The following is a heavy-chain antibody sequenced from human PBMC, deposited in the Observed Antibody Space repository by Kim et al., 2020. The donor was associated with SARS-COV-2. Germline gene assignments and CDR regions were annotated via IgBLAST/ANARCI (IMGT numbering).Heavy chain of an antibody. D-gene: IGHD3-10*01. CDR2: ST. Sequence: STYEADSVKGRLNTASDNSKNSLDLQMNSLRTEDTALYYCAKDFSGINDYWGPGTLVTVSS. V-gene: IGHV3-43*01. J-gene: IGHJ4*02. CDR3: AKDFSGINDY.